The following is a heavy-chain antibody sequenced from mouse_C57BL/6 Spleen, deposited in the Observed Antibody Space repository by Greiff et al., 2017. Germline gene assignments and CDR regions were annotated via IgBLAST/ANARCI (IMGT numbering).Heavy chain of an antibody. CDR1: GYAFTNYL. CDR2: INPGSGGT. CDR3: ARGGNYYWYFDV. V-gene: IGHV1-54*01. Sequence: QVQLQQSGAELVRPGTSVKVSCKASGYAFTNYLIAWVKQRPGQGLEWIGVINPGSGGTNYNEKFKGKATLTAYKSSSTAYMQLSSLTSEDSAVYFCARGGNYYWYFDVWGTGTTVTVSS. D-gene: IGHD2-1*01. J-gene: IGHJ1*03.